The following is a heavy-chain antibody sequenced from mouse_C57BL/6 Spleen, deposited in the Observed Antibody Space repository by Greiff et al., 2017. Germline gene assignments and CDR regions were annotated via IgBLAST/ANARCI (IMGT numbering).Heavy chain of an antibody. D-gene: IGHD2-3*01. J-gene: IGHJ3*01. CDR1: GYTFTDYE. CDR2: IDPETGGT. Sequence: VQLQQSGAELVRPGASVTLSCKASGYTFTDYEMHWVKQTPVHGLEWIGAIDPETGGTAYNQKFKGKAILTADKSSSTAYMELRSLTSEDSAVYYCTRYGYYCFAYWGQGTLGTVSA. CDR3: TRYGYYCFAY. V-gene: IGHV1-15*01.